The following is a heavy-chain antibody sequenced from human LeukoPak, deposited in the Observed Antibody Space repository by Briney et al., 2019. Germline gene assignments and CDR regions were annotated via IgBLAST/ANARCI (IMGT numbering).Heavy chain of an antibody. CDR1: GFTVSSKY. J-gene: IGHJ4*02. CDR3: ARGAYGSGWYLDY. Sequence: PGESLRLSCAASGFTVSSKYMSWVRQAPGKGLEWVSVIYSGGSTYYADSVKGRFTISRDNSKDTLYLQMNSLRAEDTAVYYCARGAYGSGWYLDYWGQGTLVTVSS. V-gene: IGHV3-66*01. D-gene: IGHD6-19*01. CDR2: IYSGGST.